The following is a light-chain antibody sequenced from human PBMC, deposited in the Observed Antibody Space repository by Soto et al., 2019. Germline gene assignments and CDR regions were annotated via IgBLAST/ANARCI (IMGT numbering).Light chain of an antibody. CDR2: ENN. CDR3: GTWDSNLSAVV. V-gene: IGLV1-51*02. CDR1: SSNIGNNY. Sequence: QSVLTQPPSVSATPGQKVTISCSGSSSNIGNNYVSWYQQLPGTAPKLLIYENNKRPSGIPDRFSASKSGTSATLGITGLQTGDEDDYYCGTWDSNLSAVVFGGGTKLTVL. J-gene: IGLJ2*01.